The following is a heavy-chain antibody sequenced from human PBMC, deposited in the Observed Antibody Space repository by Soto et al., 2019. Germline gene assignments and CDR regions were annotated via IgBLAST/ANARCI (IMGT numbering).Heavy chain of an antibody. J-gene: IGHJ6*02. CDR2: INAGNGNT. CDR3: ARVYCSTTTCYGYYAMDV. D-gene: IGHD2-2*01. V-gene: IGHV1-3*01. CDR1: GYTFTNYA. Sequence: GASVKVSCKASGYTFTNYAMHWVRQAPGQRLEWMGWINAGNGNTKYSQKVQGRVTIIRDTSASTAYMELSSLRSEDTAVYYRARVYCSTTTCYGYYAMDVWGQGTTVTVSS.